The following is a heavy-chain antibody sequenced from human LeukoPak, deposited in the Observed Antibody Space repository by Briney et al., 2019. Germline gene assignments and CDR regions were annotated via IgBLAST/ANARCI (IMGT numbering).Heavy chain of an antibody. CDR1: VGSFSGYY. V-gene: IGHV4-34*01. CDR2: IKHRGST. D-gene: IGHD3-22*01. Sequence: PSETLCLTCAVYVGSFSGYYWSWIRQPPGKGLEWIGEIKHRGSTNYNPSLKSRVTISVDTSKKQFSLKLSSVTAADTAVYYCASLTTAEAFDIWGQGTMVTVSS. J-gene: IGHJ3*02. CDR3: ASLTTAEAFDI.